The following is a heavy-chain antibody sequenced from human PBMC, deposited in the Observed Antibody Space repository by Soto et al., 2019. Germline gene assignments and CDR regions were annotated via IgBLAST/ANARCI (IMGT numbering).Heavy chain of an antibody. D-gene: IGHD3-10*01. Sequence: ASVKVSCKASGYTFTSYGISWVRQAPGQGLEWTGWISAYNGNTNYAQKLQGRVTMTTDTSTSTAYMELRSLRSDDTAVYYCASHYYGSGDLFYYYYGMDVWGQGTTVTVSS. CDR2: ISAYNGNT. CDR1: GYTFTSYG. CDR3: ASHYYGSGDLFYYYYGMDV. V-gene: IGHV1-18*04. J-gene: IGHJ6*02.